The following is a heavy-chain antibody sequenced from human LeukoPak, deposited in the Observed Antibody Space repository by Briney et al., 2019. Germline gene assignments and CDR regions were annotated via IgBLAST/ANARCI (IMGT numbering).Heavy chain of an antibody. V-gene: IGHV3-23*01. CDR3: AKWGDFDVLTGYYVPDF. Sequence: GASLRLPCAASGFTFSNYAMSWVRQAPGKGLEWVSAITGSGGNTYYADSVKGRFTISRDNSKNTLYLQMNSLRDEDTAVYYCAKWGDFDVLTGYYVPDFWGQGTLVTVSS. J-gene: IGHJ4*02. D-gene: IGHD3-9*01. CDR2: ITGSGGNT. CDR1: GFTFSNYA.